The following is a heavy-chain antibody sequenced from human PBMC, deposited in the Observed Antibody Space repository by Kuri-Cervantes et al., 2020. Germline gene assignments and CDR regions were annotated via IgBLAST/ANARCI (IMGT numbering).Heavy chain of an antibody. Sequence: GESLKISCAASGFTFSSYAMHWVRQAPGKGLEWVAVISYDGSNKYYADSVKGRFTISRDNAKNSLYLQMNSLRAEDTALYYCAKDSRYDYVWGGYFQHWGQGTLVTVSS. CDR1: GFTFSSYA. CDR3: AKDSRYDYVWGGYFQH. D-gene: IGHD3-16*01. V-gene: IGHV3-30-3*01. CDR2: ISYDGSNK. J-gene: IGHJ1*01.